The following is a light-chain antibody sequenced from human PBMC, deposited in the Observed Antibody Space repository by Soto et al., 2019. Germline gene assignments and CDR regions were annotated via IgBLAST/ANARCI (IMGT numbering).Light chain of an antibody. Sequence: DIQMTQSPSTLSASVGDRVTITCRASQSIGSGLAWYQQKPGKAPKLLIYKASTLESGVPLRFSGSGSGTDFTLTITSLQADDFATYYCQQYDFYWTFGQGTKVEIK. J-gene: IGKJ1*01. CDR2: KAS. V-gene: IGKV1-5*03. CDR3: QQYDFYWT. CDR1: QSIGSG.